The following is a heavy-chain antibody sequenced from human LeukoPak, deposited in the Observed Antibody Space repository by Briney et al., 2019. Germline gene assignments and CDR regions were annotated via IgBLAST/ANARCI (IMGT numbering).Heavy chain of an antibody. V-gene: IGHV3-53*05. CDR3: AKDMDDTSAYYIFDY. D-gene: IGHD3-22*01. CDR2: IYSGGST. Sequence: GGSLRLSCAASEFSVGSNYMTWVRQAPGKGLEWVSLIYSGGSTYYADSVKGRFTISRDNAKNSLYLQMNSLRPDDTALYYCAKDMDDTSAYYIFDYWGQGALVTVSS. J-gene: IGHJ4*02. CDR1: EFSVGSNY.